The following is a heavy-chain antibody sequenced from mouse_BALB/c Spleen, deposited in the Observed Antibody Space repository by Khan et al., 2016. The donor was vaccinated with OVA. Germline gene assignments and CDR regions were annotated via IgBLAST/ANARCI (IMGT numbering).Heavy chain of an antibody. J-gene: IGHJ1*01. CDR3: ARRYYYGHWYFDV. V-gene: IGHV3-2*02. Sequence: EVQLQESGPGLVKPSQSLSLTCTVTGYSITSDYAWNWIRQFPGNKLEWMGYISYSGSTNFNPSLKSRISITRDTSRNQFFLQLNSVTTDDTSTSYSARRYYYGHWYFDVWGAGTTVTVSS. CDR1: GYSITSDYA. CDR2: ISYSGST. D-gene: IGHD1-1*01.